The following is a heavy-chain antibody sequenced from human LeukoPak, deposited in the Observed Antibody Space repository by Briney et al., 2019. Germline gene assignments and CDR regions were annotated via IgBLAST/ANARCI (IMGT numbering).Heavy chain of an antibody. CDR2: IYSSGTI. D-gene: IGHD3-10*01. V-gene: IGHV4-4*07. CDR3: TRDSGTTGEVKFDS. Sequence: SETLSLTCTVSGGSISNYYWSWIRQPAGKGLEWIGRIYSSGTITYNPSLQSRVTMSVDTSKNEFSLKMSSVTAADTAVYYCTRDSGTTGEVKFDSWGQGTLVAVS. CDR1: GGSISNYY. J-gene: IGHJ5*01.